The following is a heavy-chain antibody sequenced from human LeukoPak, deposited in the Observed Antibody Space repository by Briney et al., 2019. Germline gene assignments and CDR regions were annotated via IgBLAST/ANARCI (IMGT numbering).Heavy chain of an antibody. D-gene: IGHD3-10*01. CDR1: GFTFSNYV. Sequence: PGGSLRLSCAASGFTFSNYVMSWVRQAPGKGLGWVSGISGSGGRTYDADSVKGRFTISRDNSKNTLYLQTNSLRAEDTAVYYCAKGSKGGMIVPGEGPKYFQNWGQGTLVTVSS. V-gene: IGHV3-23*01. J-gene: IGHJ1*01. CDR3: AKGSKGGMIVPGEGPKYFQN. CDR2: ISGSGGRT.